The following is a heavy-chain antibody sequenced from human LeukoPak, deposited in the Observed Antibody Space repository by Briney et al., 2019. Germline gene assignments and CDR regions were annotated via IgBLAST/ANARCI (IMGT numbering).Heavy chain of an antibody. D-gene: IGHD5-18*01. CDR1: GFTVSSNY. CDR2: IYSGGST. V-gene: IGHV3-53*01. J-gene: IGHJ4*02. Sequence: GGSLRLSSAASGFTVSSNYMSWVRQAPGKGLEWVSVIYSGGSTYYADSVKGRFTISRDNSKNTLYLQMNSLRAEDTAVYYCVGDTGERDYWGQGTLVTVSS. CDR3: VGDTGERDY.